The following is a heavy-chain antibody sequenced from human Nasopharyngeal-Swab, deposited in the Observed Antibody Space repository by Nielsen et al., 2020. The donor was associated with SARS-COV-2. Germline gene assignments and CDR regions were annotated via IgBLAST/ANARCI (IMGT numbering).Heavy chain of an antibody. D-gene: IGHD6-13*01. J-gene: IGHJ4*02. Sequence: WIRQPPGKGLEWVSAISGSGGSTYYADSVKGRFTISRDNSKNTLYLQMNGLRAEDTAVYYCAKDITAAGTRFFDYWGQGTLVTVSS. CDR3: AKDITAAGTRFFDY. V-gene: IGHV3-23*01. CDR2: ISGSGGST.